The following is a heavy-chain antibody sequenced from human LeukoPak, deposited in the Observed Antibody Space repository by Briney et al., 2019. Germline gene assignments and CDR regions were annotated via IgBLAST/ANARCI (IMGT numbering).Heavy chain of an antibody. CDR3: ARNTMTTVTTFYY. D-gene: IGHD4-17*01. CDR1: GFTFSSHW. V-gene: IGHV3-7*01. CDR2: IKQDGSEK. J-gene: IGHJ4*02. Sequence: PGGSLRLSCAASGFTFSSHWMSWVRQAPGKGLEWVANIKQDGSEKYYVDSVKGRFTISRDNAKNSLYLQMNSLRAEDTAVYYCARNTMTTVTTFYYWGQGTLVTVSS.